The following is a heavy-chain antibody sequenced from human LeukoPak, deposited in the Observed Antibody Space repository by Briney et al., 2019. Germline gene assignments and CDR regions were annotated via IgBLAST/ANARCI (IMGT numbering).Heavy chain of an antibody. CDR3: AKDRYGGDQPFDY. CDR1: GFTFDDYA. V-gene: IGHV3-9*01. D-gene: IGHD4-23*01. CDR2: VSWNSGSI. J-gene: IGHJ4*02. Sequence: GGSLRLSCAASGFTFDDYAMHWVRQAPGKGLEWVSGVSWNSGSIGYADSVKGRFTISRDNAKNSLYLQMNSLRAEDTALYYCAKDRYGGDQPFDYWGQGTLVTVSS.